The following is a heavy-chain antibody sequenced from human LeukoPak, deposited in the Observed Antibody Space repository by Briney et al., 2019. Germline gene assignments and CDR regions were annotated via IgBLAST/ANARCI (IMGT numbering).Heavy chain of an antibody. CDR1: GFTFSTYA. J-gene: IGHJ4*02. V-gene: IGHV3-23*01. CDR3: AKTLSAFPYSSSWYLFDY. D-gene: IGHD6-13*01. CDR2: ISVTGGST. Sequence: GGSLRLSCAASGFTFSTYAMSWVRQAPGRGLEWVSAISVTGGSTYSADSVKGRFTISRDNSKNTLYLQMNSLRAEDTAVYYCAKTLSAFPYSSSWYLFDYWGQGTLVTVSS.